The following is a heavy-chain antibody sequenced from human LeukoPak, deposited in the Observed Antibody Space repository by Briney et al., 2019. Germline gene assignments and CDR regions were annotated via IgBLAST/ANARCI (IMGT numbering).Heavy chain of an antibody. D-gene: IGHD4-17*01. Sequence: PGGSLRLSCAASGFTFSDYYMSWIRQAPGKGLEWVSYISSSGSTIYYADSVKGRFTISRDNAKNSLYLQMNSLRAEDTAVYYCASEPTVTDNDDAFGIWGQGTMVTVPS. CDR2: ISSSGSTI. J-gene: IGHJ3*02. CDR3: ASEPTVTDNDDAFGI. V-gene: IGHV3-11*01. CDR1: GFTFSDYY.